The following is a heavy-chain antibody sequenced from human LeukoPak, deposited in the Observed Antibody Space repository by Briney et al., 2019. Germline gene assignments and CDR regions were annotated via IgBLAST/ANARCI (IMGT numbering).Heavy chain of an antibody. V-gene: IGHV3-9*03. CDR2: ISWNSGSI. D-gene: IGHD2-2*01. CDR3: AKGYCGSTSCPVDP. Sequence: GGSLRLSCAASGFPFDDYAMHWVRQAPGKGLEWVSGISWNSGSIGYADSVKGRFTISRDNAKNSLYLQMNSLRAEDMALYYCAKGYCGSTSCPVDPWGQGTLVTVSS. J-gene: IGHJ5*02. CDR1: GFPFDDYA.